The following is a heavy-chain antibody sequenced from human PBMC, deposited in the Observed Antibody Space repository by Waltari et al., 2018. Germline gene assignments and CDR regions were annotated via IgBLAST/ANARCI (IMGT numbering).Heavy chain of an antibody. D-gene: IGHD1-1*01. CDR1: GGTFGRYA. CDR3: ARRQLGGPLDP. J-gene: IGHJ5*02. V-gene: IGHV1-69*12. Sequence: QVHLVQSGAEVKKPGSSVKVSCKASGGTFGRYAITWVRQAPGQGLEWMGGLIPIFGAPNYAQRFQGRVTITADESTSTVYMEMSSLKSEDTALYFCARRQLGGPLDPWGQGTPVTVSS. CDR2: LIPIFGAP.